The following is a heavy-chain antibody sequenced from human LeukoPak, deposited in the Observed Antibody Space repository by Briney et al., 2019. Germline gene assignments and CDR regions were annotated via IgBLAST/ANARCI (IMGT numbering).Heavy chain of an antibody. V-gene: IGHV1-69*13. CDR2: IIPISGTT. D-gene: IGHD1-26*01. Sequence: SVKVSCKTSGGTFTSYAITWVRQAPGQGLEWMGKIIPISGTTNYAQKFQGRVTFTADESTSTPYMELSSLRSEDTALYYCARKLRLGGNWFDPWGQGTLVTVSS. CDR3: ARKLRLGGNWFDP. CDR1: GGTFTSYA. J-gene: IGHJ5*02.